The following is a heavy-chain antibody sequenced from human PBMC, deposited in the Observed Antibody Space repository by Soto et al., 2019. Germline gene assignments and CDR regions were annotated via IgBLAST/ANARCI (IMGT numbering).Heavy chain of an antibody. CDR2: IKPDGSEK. J-gene: IGHJ3*01. Sequence: GGSLRLSCAASGFTFSSYWMSWVRQAPGKGLEWVANIKPDGSEKWYVDSVKGRFTISRDNAKSSLYLQMDSLRDEDTAVYYCARGDYYDTSGPFSDAFDVWGQGTMVTVSS. CDR1: GFTFSSYW. D-gene: IGHD3-22*01. V-gene: IGHV3-7*04. CDR3: ARGDYYDTSGPFSDAFDV.